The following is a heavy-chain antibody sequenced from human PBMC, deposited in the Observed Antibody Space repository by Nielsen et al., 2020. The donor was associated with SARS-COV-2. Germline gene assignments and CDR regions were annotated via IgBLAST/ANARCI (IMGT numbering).Heavy chain of an antibody. CDR2: ISYRGTT. CDR1: GASISSSY. D-gene: IGHD3-9*01. J-gene: IGHJ6*02. V-gene: IGHV4-59*01. Sequence: SETLSLTCSVSGASISSSYWSWIRQSPGKGLEWIGHISYRGTTNYNPSLNSRVTISVDTSKNHFSLKLTSVTATDTAVYYCARENYDVLTYFYGMDVWGQGTTVTVSS. CDR3: ARENYDVLTYFYGMDV.